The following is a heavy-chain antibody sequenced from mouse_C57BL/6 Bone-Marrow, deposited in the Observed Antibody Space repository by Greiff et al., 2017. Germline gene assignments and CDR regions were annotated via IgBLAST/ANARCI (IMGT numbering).Heavy chain of an antibody. V-gene: IGHV1-64*01. CDR1: GYTFTSYW. CDR3: ASPLFYYGNYGPAY. J-gene: IGHJ3*01. CDR2: IHPNSGST. D-gene: IGHD2-1*01. Sequence: QVQLQQPGAELVKPGASVKLSCKASGYTFTSYWMHWVKQRPGQGLEWIGMIHPNSGSTNYNEKFKSTATLTVDKSSSTAYMQLSSLTSEYSAVYYCASPLFYYGNYGPAYWGQGTLVTVSA.